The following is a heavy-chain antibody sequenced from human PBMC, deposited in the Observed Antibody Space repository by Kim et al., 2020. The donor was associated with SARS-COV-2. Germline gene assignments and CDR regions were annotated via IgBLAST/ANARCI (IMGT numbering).Heavy chain of an antibody. J-gene: IGHJ4*02. D-gene: IGHD3-16*01. V-gene: IGHV4-34*01. CDR3: ARGSWGHFDY. CDR2: INHSGST. Sequence: SETLSLTCAVYGGSFSGYYWSWIRQPPGKGLEWIGEINHSGSTNYNPSLKSRVTISVDTSKNQFSLKLSSVTAADTAVYYCARGSWGHFDYWGQGTLVTVSS. CDR1: GGSFSGYY.